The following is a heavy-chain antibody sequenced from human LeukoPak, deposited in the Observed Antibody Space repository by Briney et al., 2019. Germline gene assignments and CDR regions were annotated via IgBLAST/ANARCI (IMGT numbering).Heavy chain of an antibody. CDR1: GYTFTSYY. Sequence: ASVTVSCKASGYTFTSYYMHWVRQAPGQGLEWMGIINPSGGSTSYAQKFQGRVTMTRDTSTSTVYMELSSLRSEDTAVYYCARDAVAVVVVAATRSYDYWGQGTLVTVSS. J-gene: IGHJ4*02. V-gene: IGHV1-46*01. D-gene: IGHD2-15*01. CDR3: ARDAVAVVVVAATRSYDY. CDR2: INPSGGST.